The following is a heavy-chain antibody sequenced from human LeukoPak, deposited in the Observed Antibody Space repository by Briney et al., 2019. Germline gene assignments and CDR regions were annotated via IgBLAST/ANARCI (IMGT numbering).Heavy chain of an antibody. CDR1: GITVSSNY. CDR2: LYSGGTT. Sequence: GGSLRLSCAASGITVSSNYMTWVRQAPGRGLEWVSVLYSGGTTYYTDSVKGRFTISRDNSKNTLYLQMDSLRVEDTAVYYCARARHSPRYFDLWGRGTLVTVSS. J-gene: IGHJ2*01. CDR3: ARARHSPRYFDL. D-gene: IGHD5-18*01. V-gene: IGHV3-53*01.